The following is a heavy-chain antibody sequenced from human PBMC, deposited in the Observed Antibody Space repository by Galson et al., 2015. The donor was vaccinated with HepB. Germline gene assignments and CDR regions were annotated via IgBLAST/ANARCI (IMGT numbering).Heavy chain of an antibody. Sequence: SLRLSCAASGFTFSSYAMSWVRQAPGKGLEWVSAISGSGGSTYYADSVKGRFTISRDNSKNTLYLQMNSLRAEDTAVYYCAKGSRRDGYNYDAFDIWGQGTMVTVSS. V-gene: IGHV3-23*01. CDR2: ISGSGGST. J-gene: IGHJ3*02. CDR3: AKGSRRDGYNYDAFDI. D-gene: IGHD5-24*01. CDR1: GFTFSSYA.